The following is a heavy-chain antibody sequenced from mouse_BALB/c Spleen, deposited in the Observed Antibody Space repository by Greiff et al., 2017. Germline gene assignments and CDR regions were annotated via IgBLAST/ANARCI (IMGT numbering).Heavy chain of an antibody. CDR1: GYAFTNYL. D-gene: IGHD1-1*01. CDR3: ARLITTVVATDAIDY. Sequence: QVQLQQSGAELVRPGTSVKVSCKASGYAFTNYLIEWVKQRPGQGLEWIGVINPGSGGTNYNEKFKGKATLTADKSSSTAYMQLSSLTSDDSAVYFCARLITTVVATDAIDYWGQGTSVTVSS. V-gene: IGHV1-54*01. CDR2: INPGSGGT. J-gene: IGHJ4*01.